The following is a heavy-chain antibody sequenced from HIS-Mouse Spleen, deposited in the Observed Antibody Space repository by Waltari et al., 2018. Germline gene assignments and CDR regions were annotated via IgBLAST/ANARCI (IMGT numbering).Heavy chain of an antibody. D-gene: IGHD6-19*01. Sequence: QVPLVESGGGVGEPGRSLRLPCSAPGFPLSSYGLHWVGQAPGKGLEWVAVISNDGSNKYYADSVKGRFTISRDNSKNTLYLQMNSLRAEDTAVYYCAKASSGWLDYWGQGTLVTVSS. CDR1: GFPLSSYG. V-gene: IGHV3-30*18. CDR2: ISNDGSNK. CDR3: AKASSGWLDY. J-gene: IGHJ4*02.